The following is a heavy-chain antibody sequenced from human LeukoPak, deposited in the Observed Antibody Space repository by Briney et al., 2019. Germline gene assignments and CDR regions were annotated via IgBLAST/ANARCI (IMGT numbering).Heavy chain of an antibody. Sequence: GGSLRLSCAASGFTFSSYAMSWVRQAPGKGLEYVSAISSNGGSTYYANSVKGRFTISRDNSTNTLYLQMGSLRAEDMAVYYCARGSDPALAHIDYWGQGTLVTVSS. CDR3: ARGSDPALAHIDY. D-gene: IGHD5-18*01. V-gene: IGHV3-64*01. CDR1: GFTFSSYA. J-gene: IGHJ4*02. CDR2: ISSNGGST.